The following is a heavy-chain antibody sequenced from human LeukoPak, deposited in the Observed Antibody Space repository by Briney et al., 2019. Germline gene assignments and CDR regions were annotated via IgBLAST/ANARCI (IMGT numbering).Heavy chain of an antibody. CDR2: IYYSGST. CDR1: GGSISSYY. CDR3: ASTNYNPSFVKRGIISLVASYNQFSLMLRTVMAADTAVDYYAGHEIAVAGRSNYYYMDV. J-gene: IGHJ6*03. V-gene: IGHV4-59*08. Sequence: PSETLSLTCTVSGGSISSYYWSWIRQPPGKGLEWIGYIYYSGSTNYNPSLKSRVTISVDTSKNQFSLKLSSVTAADTAVYYCASTNYNPSFVKRGIISLVASYNQFSLMLRTVMAADTAVDYYAGHEIAVAGRSNYYYMDVWGKGTTVTVSS. D-gene: IGHD3-10*01.